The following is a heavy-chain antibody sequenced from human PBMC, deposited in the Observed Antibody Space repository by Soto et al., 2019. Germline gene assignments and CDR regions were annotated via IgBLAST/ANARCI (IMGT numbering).Heavy chain of an antibody. CDR1: GVTFSHFG. CDR2: ISYDGSSR. CDR3: AKERSSWFSGGAKYYAGLAV. V-gene: IGHV3-30*18. D-gene: IGHD2-2*01. J-gene: IGHJ6*02. Sequence: VGSLRLSCAASGVTFSHFGMHWVRQAPGKGLEWVAVISYDGSSRDYGDSVKGRFTISRDDSKNTLYLQMNSLRDDDTAIYYCAKERSSWFSGGAKYYAGLAVWGQGTTVTVSS.